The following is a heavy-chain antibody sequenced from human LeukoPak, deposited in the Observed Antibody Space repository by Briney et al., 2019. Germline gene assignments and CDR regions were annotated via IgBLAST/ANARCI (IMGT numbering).Heavy chain of an antibody. V-gene: IGHV1-2*02. CDR2: INPNSGGT. D-gene: IGHD3-10*01. J-gene: IGHJ5*02. CDR1: GYTFTGYY. CDR3: ALAAGVKTWFDP. Sequence: ASVKVSCKASGYTFTGYYMHWVRQAPGQGLEWMGWINPNSGGTNYAQKFQGRVTMTRDTSISTAYMELSRLRSDDTAVYYCALAAGVKTWFDPWGQGTPVTVSS.